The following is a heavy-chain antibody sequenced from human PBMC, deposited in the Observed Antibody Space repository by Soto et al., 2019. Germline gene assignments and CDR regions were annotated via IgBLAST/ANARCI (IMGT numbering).Heavy chain of an antibody. CDR2: IIPIFGTA. Sequence: ASVKVSCKASGGTFSSYAISWVRQAPGQGLEWMGGIIPIFGTANYAQKFQGRVTITADESTSTAYMELSSLRSEDTAVYYCARGRRQQLVRGAFDIWGQGTMVTVSS. CDR1: GGTFSSYA. CDR3: ARGRRQQLVRGAFDI. J-gene: IGHJ3*02. V-gene: IGHV1-69*13. D-gene: IGHD6-13*01.